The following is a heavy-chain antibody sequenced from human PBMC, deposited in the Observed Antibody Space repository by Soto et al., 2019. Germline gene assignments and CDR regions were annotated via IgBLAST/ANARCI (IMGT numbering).Heavy chain of an antibody. CDR3: ARLIGNSWLDS. D-gene: IGHD2-8*01. CDR2: TYYRSKWYN. CDR1: GDSVSTNTAT. J-gene: IGHJ5*01. V-gene: IGHV6-1*01. Sequence: QVQLQQSGPGLVKPSQTLSLTCAISGDSVSTNTATWDWIRQSPSRGLEWLGRTYYRSKWYNDYAVSVKXRXTXNXXPPNNQRSLPLNSVTPDDTAVYYCARLIGNSWLDSWGQGTLVTVSS.